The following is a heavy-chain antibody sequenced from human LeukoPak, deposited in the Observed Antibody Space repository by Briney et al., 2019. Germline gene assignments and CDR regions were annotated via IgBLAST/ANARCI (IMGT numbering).Heavy chain of an antibody. V-gene: IGHV4-30-2*01. Sequence: SETLSLTCAVSGGSISSGGYSWSWIRQPPGKGLEWIGYIYHSGTTYYNPSLKSRVTISVDRSKNQFSLKLSSVTAADTAVYYCARGHDVVVPAATLYFDYWGQGTLVTVSS. J-gene: IGHJ4*02. D-gene: IGHD2-2*01. CDR3: ARGHDVVVPAATLYFDY. CDR2: IYHSGTT. CDR1: GGSISSGGYS.